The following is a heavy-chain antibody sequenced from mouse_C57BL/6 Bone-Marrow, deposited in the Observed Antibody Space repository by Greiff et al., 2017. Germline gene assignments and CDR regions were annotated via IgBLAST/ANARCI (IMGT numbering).Heavy chain of an antibody. V-gene: IGHV1-53*01. D-gene: IGHD2-3*01. CDR2: INPSNGGT. CDR3: ARGWLLRPIRYFDV. Sequence: QVQLQQPGTELVKPGASVKLSCKASGYTFTSYWMHWVKQRPGQGLEWIGNINPSNGGTNYNEKFKSKATLTVDKSSSTAYMQLSSLTSEDSAVYYCARGWLLRPIRYFDVWGTGTTVTVSS. CDR1: GYTFTSYW. J-gene: IGHJ1*03.